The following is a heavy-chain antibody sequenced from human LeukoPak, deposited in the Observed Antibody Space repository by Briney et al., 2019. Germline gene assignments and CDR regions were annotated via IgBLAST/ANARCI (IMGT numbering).Heavy chain of an antibody. CDR1: GFTFSNYV. V-gene: IGHV3-30*04. Sequence: GGSLRLSCAASGFTFSNYVMHWVRQAPGKGLEWVAVILYDGSNKYYADSVKGRFTISRDNSKNTLYLQMSSLRAEDTAVYYCARVWYYDILTGVDYWGQGTLVTVSS. CDR2: ILYDGSNK. D-gene: IGHD3-9*01. CDR3: ARVWYYDILTGVDY. J-gene: IGHJ4*02.